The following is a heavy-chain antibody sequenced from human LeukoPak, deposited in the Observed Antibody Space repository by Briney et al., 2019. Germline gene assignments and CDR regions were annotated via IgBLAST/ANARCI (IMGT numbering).Heavy chain of an antibody. J-gene: IGHJ4*02. D-gene: IGHD3-16*02. CDR2: INTNTGNP. CDR3: ARAYQPLGGLSLPDY. V-gene: IGHV7-4-1*02. CDR1: GYTFTSYT. Sequence: ASVTVSCKASGYTFTSYTLNWVRQAPGQGLEWMGWINTNTGNPTYAQSFTGRFVFSLDTSVSTAYLLISSIKAEDTAVYYWARAYQPLGGLSLPDYGGQGTLVTVSS.